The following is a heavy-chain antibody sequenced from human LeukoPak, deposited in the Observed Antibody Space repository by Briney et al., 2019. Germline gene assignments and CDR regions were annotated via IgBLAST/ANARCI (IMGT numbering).Heavy chain of an antibody. CDR1: GFPFTNAW. J-gene: IGHJ4*02. CDR3: TTENPTDF. Sequence: GGSLRLSCAASGFPFTNAWMSWVRQAPGKGLEWVGRTKSKTDGGTTDYAAPVKGRFTISRDDSENTLYLQVNTVKIEDTAVYYCTTENPTDFWGQGTLVTVSS. CDR2: TKSKTDGGTT. V-gene: IGHV3-15*01.